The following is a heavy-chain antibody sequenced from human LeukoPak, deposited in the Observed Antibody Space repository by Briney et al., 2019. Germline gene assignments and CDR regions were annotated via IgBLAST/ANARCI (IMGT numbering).Heavy chain of an antibody. D-gene: IGHD6-13*01. CDR2: ISSSSSYT. Sequence: GGSLRLSCAASGFTFSDYYMSWIRQAPGKGLEWVSYISSSSSYTNYADSVKGRFTISRDNAKNSLHLQMNSLRAEDTAVYYCARGGIAAAGLFDYWGQGTLVTVSS. V-gene: IGHV3-11*03. CDR1: GFTFSDYY. CDR3: ARGGIAAAGLFDY. J-gene: IGHJ4*02.